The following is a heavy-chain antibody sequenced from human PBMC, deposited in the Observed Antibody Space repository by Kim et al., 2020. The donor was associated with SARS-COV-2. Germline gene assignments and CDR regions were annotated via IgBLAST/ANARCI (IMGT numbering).Heavy chain of an antibody. CDR3: ARDPYGGNYNWFDP. D-gene: IGHD4-17*01. J-gene: IGHJ5*02. V-gene: IGHV1-18*01. Sequence: AQKLQGRVTMTTDTSTSTAYMELRSLRSDDTAVYYCARDPYGGNYNWFDPWGQGTLVTVSS.